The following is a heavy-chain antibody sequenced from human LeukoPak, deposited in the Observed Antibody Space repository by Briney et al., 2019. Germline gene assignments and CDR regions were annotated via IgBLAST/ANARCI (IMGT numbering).Heavy chain of an antibody. Sequence: GGSLRLSCAASGFTVSSNYMGLVGQAPGKGLERVSIIYSDARTYYTDSVKGRFTISRDNSKNTLYLQMNSLRAEDTAVYYCASTSIIRGHDHDQFYWGQGTLVSVSS. D-gene: IGHD3-10*01. CDR1: GFTVSSNY. CDR3: ASTSIIRGHDHDQFY. CDR2: IYSDART. V-gene: IGHV3-53*01. J-gene: IGHJ4*02.